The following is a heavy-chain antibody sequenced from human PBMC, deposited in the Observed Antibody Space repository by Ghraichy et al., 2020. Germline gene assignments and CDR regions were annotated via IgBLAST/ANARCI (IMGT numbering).Heavy chain of an antibody. CDR1: GFTFSSYA. CDR2: TSASGEST. CDR3: AKNMIIVVITRGAFDI. Sequence: GSLRLSCAASGFTFSSYAMSWVRQAPGKGLEWVSATSASGESTFYADSVKGRFTISRDNSKNTLYLQMNSLRAEDTAVYYCAKNMIIVVITRGAFDIWGQGTMVTVS. V-gene: IGHV3-23*01. J-gene: IGHJ3*02. D-gene: IGHD3-22*01.